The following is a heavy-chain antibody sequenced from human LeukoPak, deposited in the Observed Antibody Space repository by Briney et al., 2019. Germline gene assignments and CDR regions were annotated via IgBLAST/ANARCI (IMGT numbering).Heavy chain of an antibody. V-gene: IGHV4-59*01. J-gene: IGHJ5*02. D-gene: IGHD4-17*01. Sequence: SETLSLTCTVSGGSISSYYWSWIRQPPGKGLEWIGYIYYSGSTNYNPSLKSRVTISVDTSKNQFSLKLSSVTAADTAVYYCARDHRGYGDYVWFDPWGQGTLVTVSS. CDR2: IYYSGST. CDR3: ARDHRGYGDYVWFDP. CDR1: GGSISSYY.